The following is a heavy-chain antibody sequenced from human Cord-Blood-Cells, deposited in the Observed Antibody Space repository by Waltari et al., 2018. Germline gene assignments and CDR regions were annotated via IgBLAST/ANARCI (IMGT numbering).Heavy chain of an antibody. D-gene: IGHD3-10*01. V-gene: IGHV4-34*01. CDR2: INHSGST. CDR1: GGSFSGYY. Sequence: QVQLQQWGAGLLKPSETLSLTCAVYGGSFSGYYWSWIRQPPGKGLEWIGEINHSGSTNYNPYLKSRVTISVDTSKNQFSLKLSSVTAADTAVYYCARTQCGSGSYSASFDYWGQGTLVTVSS. CDR3: ARTQCGSGSYSASFDY. J-gene: IGHJ4*02.